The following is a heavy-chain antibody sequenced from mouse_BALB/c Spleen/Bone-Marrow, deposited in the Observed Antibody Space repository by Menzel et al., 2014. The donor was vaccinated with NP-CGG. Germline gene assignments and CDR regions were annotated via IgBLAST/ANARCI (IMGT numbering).Heavy chain of an antibody. CDR3: ARDYYGSLYAMDY. V-gene: IGHV2-9*02. CDR2: IWAGGST. Sequence: VQLQQSGPGLVAPSQSLSITCTVSGFSLXGYGVHWVRQPPGKGLEWLGVIWAGGSTNYNSALMSRLSISEGNSKSQVFLKMNSLQTDDTAMYYCARDYYGSLYAMDYWGQGTSVTVSS. CDR1: GFSLXGYG. J-gene: IGHJ4*01. D-gene: IGHD1-1*01.